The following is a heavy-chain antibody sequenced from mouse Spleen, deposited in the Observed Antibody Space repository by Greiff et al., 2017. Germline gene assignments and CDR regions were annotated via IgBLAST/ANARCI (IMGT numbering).Heavy chain of an antibody. Sequence: EVMLVESGGGLVQPGGSLRLSCATSGFTFTDYYMSWVRQPPGKALEWLGFIRNKANGYTTEYSASVKGRFTISRDNSQSILYLQMNTLRAEDSATYYCARDLYGNYGYWGQGTTLTVSS. CDR1: GFTFTDYY. J-gene: IGHJ2*01. CDR2: IRNKANGYTT. V-gene: IGHV7-3*02. D-gene: IGHD2-1*01. CDR3: ARDLYGNYGY.